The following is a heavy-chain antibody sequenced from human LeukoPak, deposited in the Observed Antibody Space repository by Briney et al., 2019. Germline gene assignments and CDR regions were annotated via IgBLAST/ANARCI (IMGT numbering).Heavy chain of an antibody. CDR1: GGSISSHY. D-gene: IGHD4-17*01. J-gene: IGHJ4*02. CDR3: ATSYGDGQ. CDR2: IYYSGTT. V-gene: IGHV4-59*11. Sequence: AETLCLTCTGSGGSISSHYWSWIRQPPGKGLEWIGDIYYSGTTNYNPSLKSRVTISVDTSKNQFCLRLSSVTAADTAVYYCATSYGDGQWGQGTLVTVSS.